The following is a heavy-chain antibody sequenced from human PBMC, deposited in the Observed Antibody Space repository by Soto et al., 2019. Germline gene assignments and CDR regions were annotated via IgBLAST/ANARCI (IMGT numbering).Heavy chain of an antibody. D-gene: IGHD6-19*01. CDR1: GESFSGHI. CDR3: ARGLITGSHYSGGWYYFDS. J-gene: IGHJ4*02. V-gene: IGHV4-34*01. Sequence: SETLSLTCAVYGESFSGHIWTWIRQTPGKGLQWIGQINHSGSASYNPSLKSRVTISVHTSNSQFSLELSSVTAADTAVYYCARGLITGSHYSGGWYYFDSWGQGTQVTVSS. CDR2: INHSGSA.